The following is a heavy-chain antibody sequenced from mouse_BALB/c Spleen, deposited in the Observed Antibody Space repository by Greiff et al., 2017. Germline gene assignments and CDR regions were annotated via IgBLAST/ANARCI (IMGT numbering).Heavy chain of an antibody. V-gene: IGHV3-2*02. J-gene: IGHJ4*01. CDR3: ARPLYDYDGDAMDY. CDR2: ISYSGST. Sequence: EVKLVESGPGLVKPSQSLSLTCTVTGYSITSDYAWNWIRQFPGNKLEWMGYISYSGSTSYNPSLKSRISITRDTSKNQFFLQLNSVTTEDTATYYCARPLYDYDGDAMDYWGQGTSVTVSS. CDR1: GYSITSDYA. D-gene: IGHD2-4*01.